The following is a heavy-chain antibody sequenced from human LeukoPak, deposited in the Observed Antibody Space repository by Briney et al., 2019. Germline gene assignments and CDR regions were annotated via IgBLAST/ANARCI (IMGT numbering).Heavy chain of an antibody. J-gene: IGHJ6*03. D-gene: IGHD4-11*01. CDR2: IYHSGST. CDR1: GYSISSGYY. CDR3: ARNDYSNNRAAGSYYYYYYMDV. Sequence: SETLSLTCAVSGYSISSGYYWGWIRQPPGKGLEWIGSIYHSGSTYYNPSLKSRVTISVDTSKNQFSLKLSSVTAADTAVYYCARNDYSNNRAAGSYYYYYYMDVWGKGTTVTVS. V-gene: IGHV4-38-2*01.